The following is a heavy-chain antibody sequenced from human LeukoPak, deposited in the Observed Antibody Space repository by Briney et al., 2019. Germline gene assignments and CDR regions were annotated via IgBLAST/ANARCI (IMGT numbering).Heavy chain of an antibody. CDR1: GGSISSYY. CDR3: ASRGYSSGWYYYYYYMDV. Sequence: PSETLSLTCTVSGGSISSYYWSWIRQPAGKGLEWIGRICTSGSTNYNPSLKSRVTISVDKSKNQFSLKLSSVTAADTAVYYCASRGYSSGWYYYYYYMDVWGKGTTVTVSS. J-gene: IGHJ6*03. CDR2: ICTSGST. D-gene: IGHD6-19*01. V-gene: IGHV4-4*07.